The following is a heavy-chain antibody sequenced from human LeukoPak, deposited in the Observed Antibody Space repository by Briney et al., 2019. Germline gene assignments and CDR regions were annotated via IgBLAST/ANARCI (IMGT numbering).Heavy chain of an antibody. CDR2: ISSSGSTI. CDR1: GFTFSSYE. CDR3: ARWGNIVVVPAAMPD. J-gene: IGHJ4*02. D-gene: IGHD2-2*01. Sequence: GGSLRVSCAASGFTFSSYEMNWVRQAPGKGLEWVSYISSSGSTIYYADSVKGRFTISRDNAKNSLYLQMNSLSAEDTAVYYCARWGNIVVVPAAMPDWGQGTLVTVSS. V-gene: IGHV3-48*03.